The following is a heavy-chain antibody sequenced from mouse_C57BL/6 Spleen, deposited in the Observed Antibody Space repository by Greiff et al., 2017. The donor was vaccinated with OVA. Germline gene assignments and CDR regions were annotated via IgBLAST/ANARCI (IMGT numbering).Heavy chain of an antibody. D-gene: IGHD2-13*01. CDR3: ARDDSCFDY. V-gene: IGHV3-6*01. Sequence: EVHLVESGPGLVKPSQSLSLTCSVTGYSITSGYYWNWIRQFPGNKLEWMGYISYDGSNNYNPSLKNRISITRDTSKNQFFLKLNSVTTEDTATYYCARDDSCFDYWGQGTTLTVSS. J-gene: IGHJ2*01. CDR2: ISYDGSN. CDR1: GYSITSGYY.